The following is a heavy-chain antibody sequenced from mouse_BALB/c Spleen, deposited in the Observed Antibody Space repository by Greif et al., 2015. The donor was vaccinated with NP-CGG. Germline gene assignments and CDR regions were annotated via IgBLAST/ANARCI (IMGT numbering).Heavy chain of an antibody. CDR2: ISSGSSTI. CDR1: GFTFSSFG. CDR3: ARSYDCPSYAMDY. D-gene: IGHD2-4*01. J-gene: IGHJ4*01. Sequence: EVKLMESGGGLVQPGGSRKLSCAASGFTFSSFGMHWVRQAPEKGLEWVAYISSGSSTIYYADTVKGRFTISRDNPKNTLFLQMTSLRSEDTAMYYCARSYDCPSYAMDYWGQGTSVTVSS. V-gene: IGHV5-17*02.